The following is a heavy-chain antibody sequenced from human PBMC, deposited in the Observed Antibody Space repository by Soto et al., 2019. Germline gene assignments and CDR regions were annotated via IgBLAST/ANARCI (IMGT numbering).Heavy chain of an antibody. J-gene: IGHJ6*03. CDR2: INHSGST. V-gene: IGHV4-34*01. CDR3: ARGLYDYIWGSYRYTGPLYYMDV. CDR1: GGSFSGYY. D-gene: IGHD3-16*02. Sequence: SETLSLTCAVYGGSFSGYYWSWIRQPPGKGLEWIGEINHSGSTNYNPSLKSRVTISVDTSKNQFSLKLSSVTAADTAVYYCARGLYDYIWGSYRYTGPLYYMDVWGKGTTVTVSS.